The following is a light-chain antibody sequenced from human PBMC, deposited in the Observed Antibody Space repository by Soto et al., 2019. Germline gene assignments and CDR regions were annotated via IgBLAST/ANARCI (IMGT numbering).Light chain of an antibody. V-gene: IGKV1-33*01. CDR1: QDISHY. CDR2: DAS. Sequence: DIQMTQSPSSLSASVGDRVTITCQASQDISHYLNWYQQKPGKAPKLLIYDASNLETGVPSRFSGSGSGTDFTFTISSLQPEDIATYYCQQYDNLPWTFGQGTKVDIK. CDR3: QQYDNLPWT. J-gene: IGKJ1*01.